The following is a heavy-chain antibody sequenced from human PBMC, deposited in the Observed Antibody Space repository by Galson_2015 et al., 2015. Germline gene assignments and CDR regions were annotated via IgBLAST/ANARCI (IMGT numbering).Heavy chain of an antibody. Sequence: SLRLSCAASGFTFSSYRMNWVRQAPGKGLEWVSYISSSSSTIYYADSVKGRFTISRDNAKNSLYLQMNSLRAEDTAVYYCARDSVQSPRWFGELTGDYWGQGTLVTVSS. V-gene: IGHV3-48*01. CDR1: GFTFSSYR. J-gene: IGHJ4*02. CDR2: ISSSSSTI. CDR3: ARDSVQSPRWFGELTGDY. D-gene: IGHD3-10*01.